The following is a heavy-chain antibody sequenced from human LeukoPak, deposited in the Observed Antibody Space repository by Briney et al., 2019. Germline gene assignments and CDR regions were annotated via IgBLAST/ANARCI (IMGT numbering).Heavy chain of an antibody. J-gene: IGHJ4*02. CDR2: IRSKAYGGTT. CDR1: GFTFGDYA. Sequence: QPGRSLRLSCTASGFTFGDYAMSWVRRAPGKGLEWVGFIRSKAYGGTTEYAASVKGRFTISRDDSKSIAYLQMNSLKTEDTAVYYCTQTKIRFLEWFIFDYWGQGTLVTVSS. CDR3: TQTKIRFLEWFIFDY. V-gene: IGHV3-49*04. D-gene: IGHD3-3*01.